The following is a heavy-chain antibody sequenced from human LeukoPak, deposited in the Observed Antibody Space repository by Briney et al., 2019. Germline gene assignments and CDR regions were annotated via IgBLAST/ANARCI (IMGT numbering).Heavy chain of an antibody. D-gene: IGHD6-6*01. CDR1: RYTFTGYY. CDR2: INPNSGGT. V-gene: IGHV1-2*02. J-gene: IGHJ4*02. Sequence: ASVKVSCKASRYTFTGYYMHWVRQAPGQGLEWMGWINPNSGGTNYAQKFQGRVTMTRDTSISTAYMELSRLRSDDTAVYYCARFREYSTPYYFDYWGQGTLVTVSS. CDR3: ARFREYSTPYYFDY.